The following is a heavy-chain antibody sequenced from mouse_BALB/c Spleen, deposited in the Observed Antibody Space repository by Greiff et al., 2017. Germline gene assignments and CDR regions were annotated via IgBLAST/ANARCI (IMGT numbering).Heavy chain of an antibody. CDR3: ARYRYERYFDV. Sequence: EVQVVESGGGLVKPGGSLKLSCAASGFTFSSYTMSWVRQTPEKRLEWVATISSGGGNTYYPDSVKGRFTISRDNAKNNLYLQMSRLRSEDTALYYCARYRYERYFDVWGAGTTVTVSS. V-gene: IGHV5-9*03. J-gene: IGHJ1*01. CDR2: ISSGGGNT. D-gene: IGHD1-1*01. CDR1: GFTFSSYT.